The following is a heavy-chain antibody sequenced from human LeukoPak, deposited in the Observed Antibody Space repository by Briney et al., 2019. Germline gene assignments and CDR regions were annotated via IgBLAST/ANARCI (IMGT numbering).Heavy chain of an antibody. J-gene: IGHJ4*02. CDR3: ARSYHDYHDY. D-gene: IGHD2-2*01. CDR2: IKQDGSEK. Sequence: GGSLRLSCAASGFTFSNAWMSWVRQAPGKGLEWVANIKQDGSEKYYVDSVKGRFTISRDNAKNSLYLQMNSLRAEDTAVYYCARSYHDYHDYWGQGTLVTVSS. V-gene: IGHV3-7*01. CDR1: GFTFSNAW.